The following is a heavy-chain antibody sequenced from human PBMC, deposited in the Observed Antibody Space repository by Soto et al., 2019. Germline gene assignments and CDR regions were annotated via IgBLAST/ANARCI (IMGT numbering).Heavy chain of an antibody. J-gene: IGHJ4*02. CDR2: INPNSGGT. D-gene: IGHD3-10*01. CDR3: ATSLVRGVITSIDY. V-gene: IGHV1-2*02. CDR1: GYTFTGSY. Sequence: ASVKVSCKASGYTFTGSYIHWVRQAPGQGLEWMGWINPNSGGTNYAQQFQGRVSMTRDTSITTAYMELSRLRSDDTAVYSCATSLVRGVITSIDYWGQGALVTVS.